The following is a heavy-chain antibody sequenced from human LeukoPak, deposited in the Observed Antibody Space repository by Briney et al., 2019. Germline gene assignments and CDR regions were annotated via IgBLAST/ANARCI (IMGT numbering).Heavy chain of an antibody. CDR2: IWYDGSNK. CDR3: AKNGVWSGYYPYYYYYYMDV. CDR1: GFTFSSYG. V-gene: IGHV3-33*06. J-gene: IGHJ6*03. D-gene: IGHD3-3*01. Sequence: PGRSLRLSCAASGFTFSSYGMHRVRQAPGKGLEWVAVIWYDGSNKYYADSVKGRFTISRDNSKNTLYLQMNSLRAEDTAVYYCAKNGVWSGYYPYYYYYYMDVWGKGTTVTVSS.